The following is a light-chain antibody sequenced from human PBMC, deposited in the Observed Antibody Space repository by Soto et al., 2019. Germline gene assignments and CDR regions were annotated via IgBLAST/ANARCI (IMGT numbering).Light chain of an antibody. Sequence: TQMTQSPSTLSAAVLGRVVSTCLASQSISKWLAWYQQKPGRAPNFLIYDASTLESGVPSRFSGSGSGTEFTLTITNLQPDDFATFYCQQYSTFPRTFGQGTKVDIK. CDR1: QSISKW. V-gene: IGKV1-5*01. CDR3: QQYSTFPRT. J-gene: IGKJ1*01. CDR2: DAS.